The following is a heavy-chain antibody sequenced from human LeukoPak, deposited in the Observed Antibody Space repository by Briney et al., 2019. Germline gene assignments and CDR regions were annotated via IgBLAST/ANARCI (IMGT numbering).Heavy chain of an antibody. J-gene: IGHJ4*02. V-gene: IGHV3-53*01. CDR2: IYSGGAT. Sequence: GGSLRLSCAASGFTVSSNYMSWVRQAPGKGLEWVSVIYSGGATYYTDSVKGRFTISRDNSKNTVYLQMNSLRAEDTAIYYCANDLGWIQLNLGRGQGTLVTVSS. D-gene: IGHD5-18*01. CDR3: ANDLGWIQLNLG. CDR1: GFTVSSNY.